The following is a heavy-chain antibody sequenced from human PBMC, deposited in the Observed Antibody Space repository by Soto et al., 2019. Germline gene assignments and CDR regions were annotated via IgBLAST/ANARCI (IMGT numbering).Heavy chain of an antibody. D-gene: IGHD3-10*01. J-gene: IGHJ4*02. CDR2: SYYRGST. V-gene: IGHV4-30-4*01. Sequence: QVQLQESGPGLVKPSQTLSLTCTVSGGSISSGDYYWSWIRQPPGKGLEWIGYSYYRGSTYYHPSLKGRVTISVDTSKNPCSLKLSSVTAADTAVDYCARAQGSGFLVSWGQGTLVTVSS. CDR3: ARAQGSGFLVS. CDR1: GGSISSGDYY.